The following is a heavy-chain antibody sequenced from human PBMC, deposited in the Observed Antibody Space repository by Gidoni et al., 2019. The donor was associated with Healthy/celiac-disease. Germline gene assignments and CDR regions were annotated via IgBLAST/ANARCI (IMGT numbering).Heavy chain of an antibody. D-gene: IGHD2-21*01. J-gene: IGHJ6*03. CDR2: IRSKANSYAT. CDR3: TRHLFGEPQYYYYMDV. V-gene: IGHV3-73*02. CDR1: GFTFSGSA. Sequence: EVQLVESGGGLVQPGGPLKLSCAASGFTFSGSAMHWVRQASGKGLEWVGRIRSKANSYATAYAASVKGRFTISRDDSKNTAYLQMNSLKTEDTAVYYCTRHLFGEPQYYYYMDVWGKGTTVTVSS.